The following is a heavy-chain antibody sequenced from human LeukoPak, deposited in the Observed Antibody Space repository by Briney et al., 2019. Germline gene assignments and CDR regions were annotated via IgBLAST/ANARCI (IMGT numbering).Heavy chain of an antibody. CDR2: IYYSGST. Sequence: SETLTLTCTVSVGSISSGGYYWSWIRQHPGKGLEWIGYIYYSGSTYYNPSLKSRVTISVDTSKNQFSLKLSSVTAADTAVYYCAREVTTVTTYYFDYWGQGTLVTVSS. CDR1: VGSISSGGYY. J-gene: IGHJ4*02. D-gene: IGHD4-17*01. CDR3: AREVTTVTTYYFDY. V-gene: IGHV4-31*03.